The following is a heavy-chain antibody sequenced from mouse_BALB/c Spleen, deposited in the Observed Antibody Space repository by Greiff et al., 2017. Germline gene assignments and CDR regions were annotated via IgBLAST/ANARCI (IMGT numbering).Heavy chain of an antibody. Sequence: EVKVEESGPGLVKPSQSLSLTCTVTGYSITSDYAWNWIRQFPGNKLEWMGYISYSGSTSYNPSLKSRISITRDTSKNQFFLQLNSVTTEDTATYYCARGGITTRAWFAYWGQGTLVTVSA. J-gene: IGHJ3*01. CDR2: ISYSGST. CDR1: GYSITSDYA. CDR3: ARGGITTRAWFAY. V-gene: IGHV3-2*02. D-gene: IGHD2-4*01.